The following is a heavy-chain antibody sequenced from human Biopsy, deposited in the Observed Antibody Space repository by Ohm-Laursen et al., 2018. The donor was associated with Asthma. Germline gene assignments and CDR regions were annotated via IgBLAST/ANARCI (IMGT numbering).Heavy chain of an antibody. CDR3: ARAVDYSHYYGIDV. J-gene: IGHJ6*02. D-gene: IGHD3-10*01. CDR1: GYTFNSAG. CDR2: ISVYNGTT. V-gene: IGHV1-18*01. Sequence: ASVKVSCKTSGYTFNSAGITWVRQAPGQRLEWMGWISVYNGTTKVAQKLQDRVTMITDTSTSTAYMELRSLRSDDTAVYFCARAVDYSHYYGIDVWGQGTTVTVS.